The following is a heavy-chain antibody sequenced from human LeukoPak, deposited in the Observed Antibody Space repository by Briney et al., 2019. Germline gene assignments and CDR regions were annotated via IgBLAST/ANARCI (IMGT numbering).Heavy chain of an antibody. V-gene: IGHV1-3*01. CDR3: ARDRIRTVTLHYYYYGMDV. CDR1: GYTFTMYA. CDR2: INAGNGYT. J-gene: IGHJ6*02. D-gene: IGHD4-17*01. Sequence: GASVKVSCKASGYTFTMYAIHWVRQAPGQRLEWMGWINAGNGYTKYSQKFQGRVTITRDTSASTTYMELSSLRSEDTAVYYCARDRIRTVTLHYYYYGMDVWGQGTTVTVSS.